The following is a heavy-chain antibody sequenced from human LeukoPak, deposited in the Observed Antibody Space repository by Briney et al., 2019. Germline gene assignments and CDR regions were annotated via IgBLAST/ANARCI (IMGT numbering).Heavy chain of an antibody. CDR2: INSDGSST. J-gene: IGHJ4*02. V-gene: IGHV3-74*01. D-gene: IGHD1-26*01. Sequence: GGSLRLSCAASGFTFSSYWMHWVRQAPGKGLVWVSRINSDGSSTSYADSVKGRFTISRDNARNTVELQMNSLRPEDTAVYYCARDLHWGASDYWGQGTLVTVSS. CDR3: ARDLHWGASDY. CDR1: GFTFSSYW.